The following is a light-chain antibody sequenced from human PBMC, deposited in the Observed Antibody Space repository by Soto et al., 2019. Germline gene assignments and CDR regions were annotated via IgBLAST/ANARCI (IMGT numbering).Light chain of an antibody. CDR2: DAS. J-gene: IGKJ4*01. Sequence: DIQMTQSPSTLSASVGDRVTITCRASQSISSWLAWYQQKPREVPKLLIYDASSLQSGVPSRFSGSEYGTEFTLTISSLQPDDSATYYCQQYNSYPLTLGGGTKVDIK. CDR3: QQYNSYPLT. CDR1: QSISSW. V-gene: IGKV1-5*01.